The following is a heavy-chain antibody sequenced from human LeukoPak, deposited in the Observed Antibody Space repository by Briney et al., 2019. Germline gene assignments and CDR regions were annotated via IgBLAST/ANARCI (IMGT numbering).Heavy chain of an antibody. CDR2: IYHSGST. CDR3: ARVGGPFDI. D-gene: IGHD3-16*01. CDR1: GYSISSGYY. J-gene: IGHJ3*02. V-gene: IGHV4-38-2*01. Sequence: KPSETLSLTCGVSGYSISSGYYWGWIRQPPGKGLEWIGSIYHSGSTYYHPSLKSRVTISVDTSKNQFSLRLSSVPAADTAVYYCARVGGPFDIWGQGPMVTVSS.